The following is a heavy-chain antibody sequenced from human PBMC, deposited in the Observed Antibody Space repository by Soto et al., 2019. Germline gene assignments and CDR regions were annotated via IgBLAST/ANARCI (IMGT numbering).Heavy chain of an antibody. V-gene: IGHV3-7*03. D-gene: IGHD5-18*01. CDR3: AKGFSNGLRTGWFDP. CDR1: GYPFSSYW. CDR2: IKHDGSER. Sequence: GGSLRLSCAASGYPFSSYWMSWVRQSPGKGLEVLSNIKHDGSERNYVDSVKGRFTISRDNAKNSLYLQMSSLRAEDTAVYYCAKGFSNGLRTGWFDPWGQGTLDTVSS. J-gene: IGHJ5*02.